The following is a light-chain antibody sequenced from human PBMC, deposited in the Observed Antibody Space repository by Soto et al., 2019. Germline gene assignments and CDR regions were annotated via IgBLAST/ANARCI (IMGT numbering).Light chain of an antibody. V-gene: IGKV3-11*01. Sequence: EIVLTQFPATRSLSPGEGSTLSCRASQSVPNSLSWYQQKPGQAPKPLIYDASNRETGIRAMFSGSGSGTECTRTISGLEPEDVAVYYCQQRGNSPITFRQGTRLEI. CDR1: QSVPNS. J-gene: IGKJ5*01. CDR3: QQRGNSPIT. CDR2: DAS.